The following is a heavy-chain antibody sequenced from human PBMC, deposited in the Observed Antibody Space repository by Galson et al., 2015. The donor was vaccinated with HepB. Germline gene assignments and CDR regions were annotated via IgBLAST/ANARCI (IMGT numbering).Heavy chain of an antibody. J-gene: IGHJ4*02. D-gene: IGHD6-13*01. Sequence: SLRLSCAASGFTFSSYNMNWVRQAPGRGLEWISYISSSSSRISYADSVKGRFTISRDSAKNSLYLQMSSLRADDTALYYCARLSTGYNSSWLPLDYWGQGTLVTVSS. CDR1: GFTFSSYN. CDR3: ARLSTGYNSSWLPLDY. V-gene: IGHV3-48*04. CDR2: ISSSSSRI.